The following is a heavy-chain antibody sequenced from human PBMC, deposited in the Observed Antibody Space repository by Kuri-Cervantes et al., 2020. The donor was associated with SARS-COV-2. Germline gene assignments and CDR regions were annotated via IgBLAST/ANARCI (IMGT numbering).Heavy chain of an antibody. V-gene: IGHV3-30-3*01. Sequence: GGSLRLSCAASGFTFSTYAMHWVRQAPGKGLEWVAIISYDGSNKYFADSVKGRFTISRDNSKNTLYLQMNSLRAEDTAVYYCAKHYCSSTSCSYYFDYWGQGTLVTVSS. D-gene: IGHD2-2*01. J-gene: IGHJ4*02. CDR2: ISYDGSNK. CDR1: GFTFSTYA. CDR3: AKHYCSSTSCSYYFDY.